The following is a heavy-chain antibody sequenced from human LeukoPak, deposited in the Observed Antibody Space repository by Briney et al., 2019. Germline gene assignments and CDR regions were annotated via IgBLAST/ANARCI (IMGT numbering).Heavy chain of an antibody. CDR1: GGSFSGYY. CDR2: INHSGST. J-gene: IGHJ4*02. V-gene: IGHV4-34*01. D-gene: IGHD5-18*01. CDR3: ARSRVTDY. Sequence: SETLSLTCAVYGGSFSGYYWSWIRQPPGKGLEWIGEINHSGSTNYNPSLKSRVTISVDTSKNQFSLKLSSVTAADTAVYYCARSRVTDYWGQGTLVTVSS.